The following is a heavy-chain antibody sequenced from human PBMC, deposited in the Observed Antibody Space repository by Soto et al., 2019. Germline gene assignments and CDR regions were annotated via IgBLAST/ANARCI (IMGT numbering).Heavy chain of an antibody. CDR2: IYWDDDK. CDR1: GFSLSTSGVG. D-gene: IGHD3-22*01. J-gene: IGHJ4*02. CDR3: AHSHDYYDSSGYYYVLFDY. V-gene: IGHV2-5*02. Sequence: QITLKESGPTLVKPTQTLTLTCTFSGFSLSTSGVGVGWIRQPPGKALEWLALIYWDDDKRYSPSLKSRITITKDTSKNQVVLTMTNMDPVDTATYYCAHSHDYYDSSGYYYVLFDYWGQGTLVTVSS.